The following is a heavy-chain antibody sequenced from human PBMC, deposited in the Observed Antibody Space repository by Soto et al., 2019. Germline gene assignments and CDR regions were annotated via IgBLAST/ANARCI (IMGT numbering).Heavy chain of an antibody. D-gene: IGHD3-3*01. Sequence: GASVKVSCKASGYTFTGYYMHWVRQAPGQGLEWMGWINPNSGGTNYAQKFQGWVTMTRDTSISTAYMELRSLRSDDTAVYYCARKRITIFGVVIDALGFDPWGQGTLVTVSS. V-gene: IGHV1-2*04. CDR2: INPNSGGT. CDR1: GYTFTGYY. J-gene: IGHJ5*02. CDR3: ARKRITIFGVVIDALGFDP.